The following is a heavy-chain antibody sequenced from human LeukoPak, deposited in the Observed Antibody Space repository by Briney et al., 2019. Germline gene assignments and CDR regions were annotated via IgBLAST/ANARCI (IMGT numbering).Heavy chain of an antibody. CDR2: ISRSGSTK. V-gene: IGHV3-11*01. CDR1: GFTFSDYN. J-gene: IGHJ4*02. Sequence: PGGSLRLSCAASGFTFSDYNMRWIRQAPGKGLEWVSSISRSGSTKYYADSVKGRFTISRDNAKNSLFLQMNSLRAEDTAVYYCARRAGDYSHPYDYWGQGILVTVSS. CDR3: ARRAGDYSHPYDY. D-gene: IGHD3-22*01.